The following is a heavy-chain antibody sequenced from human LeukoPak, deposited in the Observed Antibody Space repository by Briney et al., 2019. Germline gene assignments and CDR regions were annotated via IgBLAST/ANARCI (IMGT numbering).Heavy chain of an antibody. CDR1: GFTFSIFG. CDR2: ISPDGNKE. J-gene: IGHJ4*02. D-gene: IGHD1/OR15-1a*01. CDR3: AKVNNYDDY. Sequence: GGSLRLSCAASGFTFSIFGIHWVRQAPGKGLEWVAAISPDGNKEYYTESVKGRFIVSRDNSNNMIYLQMNSLRGEDSAVYYCAKVNNYDDYWGQGTLVTVSS. V-gene: IGHV3-30*18.